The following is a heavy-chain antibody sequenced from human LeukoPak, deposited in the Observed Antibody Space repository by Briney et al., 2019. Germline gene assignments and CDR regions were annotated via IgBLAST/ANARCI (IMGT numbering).Heavy chain of an antibody. Sequence: SETLSLTCTVSGYSISSGYYWGWIRQPPGKGLEWIGSIYHSGSTNYNPSLKSRVTISVDTSKNQFSLKLSSVTAADTAVYYCASRYYDFWSGSTGTMDVWGKGTTVTVSS. J-gene: IGHJ6*03. CDR2: IYHSGST. D-gene: IGHD3-3*01. V-gene: IGHV4-38-2*02. CDR1: GYSISSGYY. CDR3: ASRYYDFWSGSTGTMDV.